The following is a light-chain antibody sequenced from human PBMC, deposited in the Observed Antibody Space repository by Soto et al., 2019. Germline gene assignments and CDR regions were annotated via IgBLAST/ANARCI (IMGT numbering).Light chain of an antibody. V-gene: IGKV1-5*03. CDR2: KAS. J-gene: IGKJ1*01. CDR3: QQYNSYPWT. Sequence: DIPMTQSPSTLSASVGDRVTITCRASQSISSWLAWYQQKPGKAPKLLIYKASSLESGVPSRFSGSGSGTEFTLTISSLHPDDFATYYCQQYNSYPWTFGQGTKVEI. CDR1: QSISSW.